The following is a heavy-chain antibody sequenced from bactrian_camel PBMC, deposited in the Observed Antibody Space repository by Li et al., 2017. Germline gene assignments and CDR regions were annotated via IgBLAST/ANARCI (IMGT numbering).Heavy chain of an antibody. D-gene: IGHD4*01. CDR1: GFTFSNYW. CDR2: ILSRSGTT. Sequence: QVQLVESGGGLVQPGGSLRLSCTASGFTFSNYWMHWVRQAPGKGLEWISTILSRSGTTFYASSVKGRFTISRDDPRNTSYLQMDDLKPEDTAVYYCVRRPLIASHLPTFWGQGTQ. J-gene: IGHJ4*01. V-gene: IGHV3S25*01. CDR3: VRRPLIASHLPTF.